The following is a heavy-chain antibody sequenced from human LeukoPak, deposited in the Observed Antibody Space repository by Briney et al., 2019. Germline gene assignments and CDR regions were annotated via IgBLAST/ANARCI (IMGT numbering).Heavy chain of an antibody. V-gene: IGHV3-74*01. CDR2: INTDGSST. Sequence: GGSLRLSCAASGFTFSSYWMHWVRQAPGKGLVWVSRINTDGSSTSYADSVKGRFTISRDNAKNTLYLQMNSLRAEDTAVYYCARADPTGYRLTLAVDNWNDGGYYGAWGQGTLVTVSS. CDR3: ARADPTGYRLTLAVDNWNDGGYYGA. CDR1: GFTFSSYW. D-gene: IGHD1-20*01. J-gene: IGHJ5*02.